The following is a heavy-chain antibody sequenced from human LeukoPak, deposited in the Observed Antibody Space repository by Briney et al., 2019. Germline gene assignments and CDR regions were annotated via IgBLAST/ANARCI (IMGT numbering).Heavy chain of an antibody. V-gene: IGHV5-51*01. CDR2: IYPGDSDT. CDR1: GYSFTSYW. D-gene: IGHD2-2*01. Sequence: GESLKISCKGSGYSFTSYWIGWVRQMPGKGLEWMGTIYPGDSDTRYSPSFQGQVTISADKSISTAYLQWSSLKASDTAMYYCARQYCSSTSCINYYYYYGMDVWGQGTTVTASS. CDR3: ARQYCSSTSCINYYYYYGMDV. J-gene: IGHJ6*02.